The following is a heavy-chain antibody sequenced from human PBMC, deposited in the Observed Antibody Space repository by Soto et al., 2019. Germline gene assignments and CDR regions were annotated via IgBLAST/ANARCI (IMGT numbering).Heavy chain of an antibody. D-gene: IGHD3-16*01. V-gene: IGHV3-30*18. CDR2: ISYDGSNK. CDR3: AKDFLLWGSFPDPGASAY. J-gene: IGHJ4*02. Sequence: QVQLVESGGGVVQPGKSLRLSCAASGFTFSSYAIHWVRQAPGKGLEWVAVISYDGSNKNYADSVKGRFTISRDNSNHTVYLQMDSLRAEDTAVYYCAKDFLLWGSFPDPGASAYWGQGTLVIVSS. CDR1: GFTFSSYA.